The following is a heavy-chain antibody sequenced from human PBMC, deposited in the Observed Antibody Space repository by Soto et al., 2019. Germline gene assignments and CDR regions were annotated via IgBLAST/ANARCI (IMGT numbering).Heavy chain of an antibody. J-gene: IGHJ4*02. CDR1: GYTFTSYY. CDR3: ARDQRGIYYDSSGYPDDY. Sequence: VQLVQSGAEVKKPGASVKVSCKASGYTFTSYYMHWVRQAPGQGLEWMGIINPSGGSTSYAQKFQGRVTMTRDTSTSTVYMELSSLRSEDTAVYYCARDQRGIYYDSSGYPDDYWGQGTLVTVSS. CDR2: INPSGGST. V-gene: IGHV1-46*01. D-gene: IGHD3-22*01.